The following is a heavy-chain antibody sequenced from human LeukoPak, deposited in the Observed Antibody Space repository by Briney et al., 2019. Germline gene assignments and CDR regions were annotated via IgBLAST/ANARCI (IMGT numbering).Heavy chain of an antibody. D-gene: IGHD3-22*01. CDR1: VGTFWRSA. J-gene: IGHJ3*02. Sequence: SAKVSCKPSVGTFWRSATSWVRHAPGQGLEWMGRIIPIFGVRNYAQTPQGRVTTITGESTSTAYMELSSLRSEDTAVYYCARDTRRQSSSGYYLMDAFDIWGQGTMVTVSS. CDR2: IIPIFGVR. CDR3: ARDTRRQSSSGYYLMDAFDI. V-gene: IGHV1-69*05.